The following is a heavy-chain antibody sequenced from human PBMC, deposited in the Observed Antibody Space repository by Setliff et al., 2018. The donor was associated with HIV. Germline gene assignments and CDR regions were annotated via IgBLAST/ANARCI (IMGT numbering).Heavy chain of an antibody. CDR3: ARENGWLFGWFDP. CDR1: GGSFSGYY. D-gene: IGHD3-22*01. Sequence: SETLSLTCAVYGGSFSGYYWGWIRQPPGKGLEWIGRTSHSGSTYYNPSVASRITISGDTSKNQFSLKLTSVTAADTAIYYCARENGWLFGWFDPWGQGTPVTVSS. CDR2: TSHSGST. J-gene: IGHJ5*02. V-gene: IGHV4-34*09.